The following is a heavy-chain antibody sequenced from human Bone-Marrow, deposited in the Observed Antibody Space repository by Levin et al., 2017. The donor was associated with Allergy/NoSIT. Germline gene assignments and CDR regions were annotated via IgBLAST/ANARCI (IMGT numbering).Heavy chain of an antibody. CDR2: ISGSGGST. CDR1: GFTFSSYA. Sequence: GGSLRLSCAASGFTFSSYAMSWVRQAPGKGLEWVSAISGSGGSTYYADSVKGRFTISRDNSKNTLYLQMNSLRAEDTAVYYCAKTVRPKRGSYCSGGSCYVVGAFDSWGQGTMVTVSS. CDR3: AKTVRPKRGSYCSGGSCYVVGAFDS. V-gene: IGHV3-23*01. J-gene: IGHJ3*02. D-gene: IGHD2-15*01.